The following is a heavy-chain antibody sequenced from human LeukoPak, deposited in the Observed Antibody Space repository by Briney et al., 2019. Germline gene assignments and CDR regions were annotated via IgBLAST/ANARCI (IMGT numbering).Heavy chain of an antibody. CDR2: VFYSGGT. CDR1: DSSINSYY. V-gene: IGHV4-59*12. D-gene: IGHD3-3*01. J-gene: IGHJ6*03. CDR3: ARVDFWSGLDYYYYYMDV. Sequence: PSETLSLTCSVSDSSINSYYWSWIRQPPGKGLEWIGYVFYSGGTNYNPSLKSRVTISLDTSKKQFSLKLSSVTAADTAVYYCARVDFWSGLDYYYYYMDVWGKGTTVTVSS.